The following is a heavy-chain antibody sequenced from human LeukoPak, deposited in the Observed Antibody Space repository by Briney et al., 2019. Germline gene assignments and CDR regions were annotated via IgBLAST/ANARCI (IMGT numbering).Heavy chain of an antibody. CDR1: GGSISGADYY. CDR3: ARGGGGSSTVTTYWFDP. CDR2: IYYSGST. Sequence: SETLSLTCTVSGGSISGADYYWSWIRQPPGKGLEWIGYIYYSGSTYHSPSLKSRLTISVDTSKNQFSLKLNSVTAADTAVYYCARGGGGSSTVTTYWFDPWGQGALVTVSS. J-gene: IGHJ5*02. V-gene: IGHV4-30-4*01. D-gene: IGHD4-17*01.